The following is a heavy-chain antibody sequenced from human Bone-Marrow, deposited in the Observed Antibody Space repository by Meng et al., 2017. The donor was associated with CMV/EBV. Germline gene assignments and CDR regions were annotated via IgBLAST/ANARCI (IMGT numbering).Heavy chain of an antibody. J-gene: IGHJ1*01. D-gene: IGHD3-3*01. CDR3: ARVIRGTIFGVVPEVD. V-gene: IGHV4-61*01. CDR1: AGSVSSGSHY. CDR2: IHYSGST. Sequence: PETLSLTCTVSAGSVSSGSHYWSWIRQPPGKGLEWIGYIHYSGSTNYNPTLMSRVTMSVDTSKNQFSLKLSSVTAADTAVNYGARVIRGTIFGVVPEVDWGQGTLVTVSS.